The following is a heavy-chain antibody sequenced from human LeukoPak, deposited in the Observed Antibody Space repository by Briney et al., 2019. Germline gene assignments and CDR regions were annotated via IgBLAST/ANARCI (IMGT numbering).Heavy chain of an antibody. CDR3: ARAEDMTTFGGVIHLFDY. V-gene: IGHV4-34*01. Sequence: PSETLSLTCAVYGGSFSGYYWSWIRQPPGKGLEWIGEINHSGSTNYNPSLKSRVTISVDTSKNQFSLKLSSVTAADTAVYYCARAEDMTTFGGVIHLFDYWGQGTLVTVSS. CDR2: INHSGST. D-gene: IGHD3-16*02. J-gene: IGHJ4*02. CDR1: GGSFSGYY.